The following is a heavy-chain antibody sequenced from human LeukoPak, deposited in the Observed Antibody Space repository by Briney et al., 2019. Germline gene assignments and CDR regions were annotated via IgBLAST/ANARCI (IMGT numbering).Heavy chain of an antibody. CDR3: AKGARLWFGEFRGNWFDP. CDR2: ISSSSSTI. CDR1: GFTFSSYS. J-gene: IGHJ5*02. Sequence: HPGGSLRLSCAASGFTFSSYSMNWVRQAPGKGLEWVSYISSSSSTIYYADSVKGRFTISRDNAKNSLYLQMNSLRAEDTAVYYCAKGARLWFGEFRGNWFDPWGQGTLVTVSS. V-gene: IGHV3-48*01. D-gene: IGHD3-10*01.